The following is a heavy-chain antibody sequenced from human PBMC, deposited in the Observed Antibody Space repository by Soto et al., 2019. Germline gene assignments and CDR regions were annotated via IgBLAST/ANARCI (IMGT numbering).Heavy chain of an antibody. CDR3: ATQTLCTGGHCGNWFDP. V-gene: IGHV4-4*09. D-gene: IGHD2-8*02. CDR1: RVSISDYF. CDR2: IFHTGST. Sequence: QVQLQESGPGLVKPSETLSLTCTVSRVSISDYFWSWIRQPPGKGLEWIGYIFHTGSTNYNPPLKGRVTISLDASKQQFSLKLHSVTAADTAVYYCATQTLCTGGHCGNWFDPWGHRTLVTVSS. J-gene: IGHJ5*02.